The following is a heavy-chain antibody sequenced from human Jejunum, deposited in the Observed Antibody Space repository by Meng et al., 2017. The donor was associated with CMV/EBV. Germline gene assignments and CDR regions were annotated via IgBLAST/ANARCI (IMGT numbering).Heavy chain of an antibody. CDR2: INFGGSNT. V-gene: IGHV3-74*01. CDR1: GFTFSGHW. D-gene: IGHD1-26*01. Sequence: LGLSCAASGFTFSGHWMHWVRQLPGKGLEWVSGINFGGSNTFYADSVKGRFTISRDNANNMLYLQMNSLSAEDTAVYYCEEFEVGWGQGTLVTVSS. J-gene: IGHJ4*02. CDR3: EEFEVG.